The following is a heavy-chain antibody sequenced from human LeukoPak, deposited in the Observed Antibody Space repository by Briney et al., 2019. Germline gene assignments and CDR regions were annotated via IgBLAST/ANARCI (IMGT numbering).Heavy chain of an antibody. Sequence: PSETLSLTCTVSGSSINSGYYWGWIRQTPGKGLEWIGTIYPSGTTYYNPSLKSRVTISLDTSKNQFSLKLNSVTAADTAVYFCAERSAYESLFDYWGQGTLVTVSS. CDR3: AERSAYESLFDY. D-gene: IGHD5-12*01. V-gene: IGHV4-38-2*02. CDR1: GSSINSGYY. J-gene: IGHJ4*02. CDR2: IYPSGTT.